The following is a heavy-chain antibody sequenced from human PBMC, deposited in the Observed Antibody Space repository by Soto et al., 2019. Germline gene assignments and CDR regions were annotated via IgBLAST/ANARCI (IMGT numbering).Heavy chain of an antibody. V-gene: IGHV1-3*05. J-gene: IGHJ6*04. CDR3: AAGGGYNYGRCMDA. Sequence: QVQLVQSGAEEKKPGASVKVSCKASGYTFTSYAMHWVRQAPGQRLEWMGWINAGNGNTKYSQKFQGRVTFTRDTSESTAYMELTSVRSEDTAVYYCAAGGGYNYGRCMDAWGKGTPVTVSS. CDR1: GYTFTSYA. CDR2: INAGNGNT. D-gene: IGHD5-18*01.